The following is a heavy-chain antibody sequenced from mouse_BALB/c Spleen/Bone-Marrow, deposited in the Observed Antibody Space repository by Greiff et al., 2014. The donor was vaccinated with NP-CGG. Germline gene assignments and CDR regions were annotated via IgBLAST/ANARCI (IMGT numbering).Heavy chain of an antibody. Sequence: EVQVVESGGGLVQPGGSLRLSCATSGFTFTDYYMSWVRQPPGKALEWLGFIRNKANGYTTEYSASVKGRFTISRDNSQSILYLQMNTLRAEDGATYYCARDRTTATLYWYFDVWGAGTTVTVSS. J-gene: IGHJ1*01. CDR1: GFTFTDYY. CDR3: ARDRTTATLYWYFDV. CDR2: IRNKANGYTT. D-gene: IGHD1-2*01. V-gene: IGHV7-3*02.